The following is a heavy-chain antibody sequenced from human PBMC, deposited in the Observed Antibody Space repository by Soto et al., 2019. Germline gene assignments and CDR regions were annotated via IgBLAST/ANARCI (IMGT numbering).Heavy chain of an antibody. CDR1: GFTFTSSA. Sequence: ASVKVSCKASGFTFTSSAFQWVRQARGQRLEWIGWIAVGSGYTNYAQRFQDRVTLTRDMSTATTYMELSRLTSEDTAIYYRAADATAWQQMVPSDYWGQGTLVTVSS. CDR2: IAVGSGYT. V-gene: IGHV1-58*01. D-gene: IGHD2-8*01. J-gene: IGHJ4*02. CDR3: AADATAWQQMVPSDY.